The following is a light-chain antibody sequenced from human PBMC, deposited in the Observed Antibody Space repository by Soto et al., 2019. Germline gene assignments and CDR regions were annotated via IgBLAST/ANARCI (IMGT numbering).Light chain of an antibody. CDR2: GAS. Sequence: EIVLTQSPGTLSLSPGEPATLSCRASQTGIGNFLAWYQQRPGQAPRLLFYGASTRAAGSPARFSASGSGTDFTLTISRLEPEDFAFYYCQIYNSSPWTFGRGTRVE. CDR1: QTGIGNF. J-gene: IGKJ1*01. V-gene: IGKV3-20*01. CDR3: QIYNSSPWT.